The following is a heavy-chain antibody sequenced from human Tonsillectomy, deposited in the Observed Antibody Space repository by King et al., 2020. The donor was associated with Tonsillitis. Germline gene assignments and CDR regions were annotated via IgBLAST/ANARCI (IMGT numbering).Heavy chain of an antibody. V-gene: IGHV1-18*01. Sequence: QLVQSGAEVKKPGASVKVSCKASGYTFTSYGISWVRQAPGQGLEWMGWISAYNGNTNYAQKLQVRVTMTTDTSTSTAYMELRSLRSDDTAVYYCARLKMELRYFDWLLPKYPFDYGSQGSLVTVSS. CDR1: GYTFTSYG. CDR2: ISAYNGNT. D-gene: IGHD3-9*01. J-gene: IGHJ4*02. CDR3: ARLKMELRYFDWLLPKYPFDY.